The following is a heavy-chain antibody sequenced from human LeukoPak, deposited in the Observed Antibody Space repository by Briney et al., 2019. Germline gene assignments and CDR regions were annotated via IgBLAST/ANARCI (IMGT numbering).Heavy chain of an antibody. Sequence: GRSLRLSCAASGFTFSSYGMHWVRQAPGKGLEWVSGISWNSGSIGYADSVKGRFTISRDNAKNSLYLQMNSLRAEDTALYYCAKASSPSYYDSNFDYWGQGTLVTVSS. CDR2: ISWNSGSI. CDR1: GFTFSSYG. CDR3: AKASSPSYYDSNFDY. J-gene: IGHJ4*02. V-gene: IGHV3-9*01. D-gene: IGHD3-22*01.